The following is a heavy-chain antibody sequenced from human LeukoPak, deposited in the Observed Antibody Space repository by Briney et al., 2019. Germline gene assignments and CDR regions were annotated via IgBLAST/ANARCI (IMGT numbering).Heavy chain of an antibody. J-gene: IGHJ4*02. V-gene: IGHV4-34*01. CDR1: GGSISSYY. CDR2: INHSGST. Sequence: SETLSLTCTVSGGSISSYYWSWIRQPPGKGLEWIGEINHSGSTNYNPSLKSRVTISVDTSKNQFSLKLSSVTAADTAVYYCARGRGKLYSSSWYTDYWGQGTLVTVSS. CDR3: ARGRGKLYSSSWYTDY. D-gene: IGHD6-13*01.